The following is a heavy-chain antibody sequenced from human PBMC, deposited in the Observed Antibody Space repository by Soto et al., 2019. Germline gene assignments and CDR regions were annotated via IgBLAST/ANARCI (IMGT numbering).Heavy chain of an antibody. CDR2: ISDYNGNT. Sequence: QVQLVQSGAEVKKPGASVKVSCKASGYSFTTYGISWVRQAPGQGVEWMGWISDYNGNTNYEKKFQGRVTVTTDTSTRTAYMALKRLRSDDTAVYYCAREGYYSGSGSYSPPRYYGMDVWGQGTTVTVS. D-gene: IGHD3-10*01. J-gene: IGHJ6*02. V-gene: IGHV1-18*01. CDR1: GYSFTTYG. CDR3: AREGYYSGSGSYSPPRYYGMDV.